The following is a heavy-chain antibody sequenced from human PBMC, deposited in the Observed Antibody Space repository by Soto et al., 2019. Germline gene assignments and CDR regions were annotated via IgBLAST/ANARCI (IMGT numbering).Heavy chain of an antibody. J-gene: IGHJ4*02. V-gene: IGHV4-61*01. CDR3: ASYSSGWYDVSF. D-gene: IGHD6-19*01. CDR1: GGSVSSGNYY. Sequence: QVRLQESGPGLVKPSEILSLTCTVSGGSVSSGNYYWSWIRQPPGKRPEWIGYIYYTGSTNYNPSLKSRVTIPVDTSKNQFSLKLSSVTAADTAVYYCASYSSGWYDVSFWGQGTLVTVSS. CDR2: IYYTGST.